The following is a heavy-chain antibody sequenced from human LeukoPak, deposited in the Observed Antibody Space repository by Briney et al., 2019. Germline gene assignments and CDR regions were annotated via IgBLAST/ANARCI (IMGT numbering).Heavy chain of an antibody. J-gene: IGHJ3*02. CDR1: GFTFSSYS. Sequence: GGSLRLSCAASGFTFSSYSMNWVRQAPGKGLEWVSSISSSSSYIYYADSVKGRFTISRDNSKNTLYLQMNSLRAEDTAVYYCARDMPYGSGSFYDAFDIWGQGTMVTVSS. D-gene: IGHD3-10*01. CDR3: ARDMPYGSGSFYDAFDI. V-gene: IGHV3-21*01. CDR2: ISSSSSYI.